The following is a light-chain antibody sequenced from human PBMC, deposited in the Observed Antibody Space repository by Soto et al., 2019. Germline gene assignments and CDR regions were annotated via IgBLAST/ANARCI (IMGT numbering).Light chain of an antibody. CDR2: GAS. CDR3: QQYSASPRT. Sequence: EIVLTQSPGTLSLSPGERATLSCRASERLSSVDLAWYQQRPGQPPRLLIYGASNRATGIPDRFSGSGSGTDFTLIINRLEPEDVAIYYCQQYSASPRTFGQGTKLEIK. CDR1: ERLSSVD. V-gene: IGKV3-20*01. J-gene: IGKJ2*01.